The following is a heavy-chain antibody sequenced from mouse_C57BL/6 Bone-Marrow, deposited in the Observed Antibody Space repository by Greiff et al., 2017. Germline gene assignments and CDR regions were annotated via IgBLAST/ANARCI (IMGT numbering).Heavy chain of an antibody. D-gene: IGHD2-4*01. CDR2: INPYNGDT. CDR1: GYSFTGYF. CDR3: ARRPFYGYDYGGFAY. J-gene: IGHJ3*01. V-gene: IGHV1-20*01. Sequence: VQLQQSGPELVKPGDSVKISCKASGYSFTGYFMNWVMQSHGKSLEWIGRINPYNGDTFYNQKFKGKATLTVDKSSSTAHMELRSLTSEDSAVYYCARRPFYGYDYGGFAYWGQGTLVTVSA.